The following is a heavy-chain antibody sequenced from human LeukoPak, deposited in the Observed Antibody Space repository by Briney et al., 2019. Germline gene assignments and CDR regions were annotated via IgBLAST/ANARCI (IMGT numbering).Heavy chain of an antibody. CDR3: AKDHGSSDWYYFDY. CDR2: IHYDGSNN. Sequence: GGPLRLSCAASGFTFSSYAMHWVRQAPGKGLEWVAFIHYDGSNNYYADSVKGRFTISRDNSKNTLYLQMNTLRADDTAVYYCAKDHGSSDWYYFDYWGQGTLVTVSS. V-gene: IGHV3-30*02. J-gene: IGHJ4*02. D-gene: IGHD6-13*01. CDR1: GFTFSSYA.